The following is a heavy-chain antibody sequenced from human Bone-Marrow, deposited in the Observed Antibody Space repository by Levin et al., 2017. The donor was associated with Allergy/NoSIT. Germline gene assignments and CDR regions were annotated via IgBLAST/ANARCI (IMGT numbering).Heavy chain of an antibody. CDR1: GYTFTSYA. CDR2: INAGNGNT. Sequence: ASVKVSCKASGYTFTSYAMHWVRQAPGQRLEWMGWINAGNGNTKYSQKFQGRVTITRDTSASTAYMELSSLRSEDTAVYYCARDLLEAYYYYYGMDVWGQGTTVTVSS. V-gene: IGHV1-3*01. CDR3: ARDLLEAYYYYYGMDV. D-gene: IGHD3-3*01. J-gene: IGHJ6*02.